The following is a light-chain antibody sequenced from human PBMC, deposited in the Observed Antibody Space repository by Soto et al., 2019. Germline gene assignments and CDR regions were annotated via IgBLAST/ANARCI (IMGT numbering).Light chain of an antibody. CDR3: YATTDNNLGV. CDR1: LLAEKH. V-gene: IGLV3-27*01. Sequence: SYELTQPSSVSVSPGQTARITCSGDLLAEKHARWFQQKPGQAPVLVIYKDTERPSGIPGRFSGTSSGTTVTLTIGGAQVEDEADYYCYATTDNNLGVFGGGPKLTVL. CDR2: KDT. J-gene: IGLJ2*01.